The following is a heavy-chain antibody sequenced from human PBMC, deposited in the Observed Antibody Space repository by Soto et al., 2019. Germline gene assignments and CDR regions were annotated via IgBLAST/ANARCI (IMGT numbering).Heavy chain of an antibody. V-gene: IGHV4-59*11. CDR3: ASVNLGDCGSNPCHGV. D-gene: IGHD2-2*01. J-gene: IGHJ6*02. CDR1: GASISSHY. Sequence: PSETLSLTCTVSGASISSHYWSWIRQPPGGGLEFIGYIYHTGSVLYNPPLKSRGTILIDTSQNQFSLKINSVTAADTAVYYCASVNLGDCGSNPCHGVWGQGTTVT. CDR2: IYHTGSV.